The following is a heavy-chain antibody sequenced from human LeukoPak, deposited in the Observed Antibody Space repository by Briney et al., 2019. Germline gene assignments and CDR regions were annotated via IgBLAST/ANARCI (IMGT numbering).Heavy chain of an antibody. D-gene: IGHD3-22*01. V-gene: IGHV3-20*04. Sequence: GGSLRLSCAASGFTFDDYGMSWVRQAPGKGLEWVAGIHWNGGSTGYVDSVKGRFTISRDNAKNSLYLQMNSLRAEDTAVYYCAKEGDSSGYLYYYYYMDVWGKGTTVTISS. CDR1: GFTFDDYG. J-gene: IGHJ6*03. CDR3: AKEGDSSGYLYYYYYMDV. CDR2: IHWNGGST.